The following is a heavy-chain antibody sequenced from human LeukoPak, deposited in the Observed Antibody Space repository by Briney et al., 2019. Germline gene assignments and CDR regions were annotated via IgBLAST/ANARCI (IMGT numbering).Heavy chain of an antibody. J-gene: IGHJ6*03. V-gene: IGHV3-23*01. CDR3: AKREPDYYYFHLDV. D-gene: IGHD1-14*01. CDR2: ISGSGRST. Sequence: GGSLRLSCAASGFTFSSYAMSWVRQTPGKGLEWVSTISGSGRSTYYADSVKDRFTISRDNSKNTLYLQMNSLRAEDTAVYYCAKREPDYYYFHLDVWGKGTAVTVSS. CDR1: GFTFSSYA.